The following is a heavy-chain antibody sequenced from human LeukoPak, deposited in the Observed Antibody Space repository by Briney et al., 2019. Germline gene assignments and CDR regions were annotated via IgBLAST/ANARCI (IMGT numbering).Heavy chain of an antibody. J-gene: IGHJ4*02. V-gene: IGHV3-21*05. CDR2: ISSSSSYT. CDR3: ARDRSAVAVTFDY. Sequence: GGSLRLSCAASGFSFSSYGMHWVRQAPGKGLEWVSYISSSSSYTNYADSVKGRFTISRDNAKNSLYLQMNSLRAENTAVYYCARDRSAVAVTFDYWGQGTLVTVSS. CDR1: GFSFSSYG. D-gene: IGHD6-19*01.